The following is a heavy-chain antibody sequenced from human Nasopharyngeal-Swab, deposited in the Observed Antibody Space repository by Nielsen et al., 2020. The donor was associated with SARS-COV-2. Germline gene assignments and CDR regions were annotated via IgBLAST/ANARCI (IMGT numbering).Heavy chain of an antibody. J-gene: IGHJ4*02. V-gene: IGHV3-49*04. CDR3: TRDDFWSGYHDY. D-gene: IGHD3-3*01. CDR1: GFTFGDYA. Sequence: GGSLRLSCTASGFTFGDYAVSWVRQAPGKGLEWVGFIRSKAYGGTTEYAASVKGRFTISRDDSKSIAYLQMNSLKTEDTAVYYCTRDDFWSGYHDYWGQGTLVTVSS. CDR2: IRSKAYGGTT.